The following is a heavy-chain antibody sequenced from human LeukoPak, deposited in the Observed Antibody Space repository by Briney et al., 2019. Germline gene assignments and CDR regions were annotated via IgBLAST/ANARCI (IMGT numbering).Heavy chain of an antibody. CDR1: GFIFTKYD. CDR3: ARENLEYGDYAIDY. J-gene: IGHJ4*02. CDR2: IDRDGVT. Sequence: GGSLRLSCAASGFIFTKYDMHWVRHVTGRGLEWVSGIDRDGVTYYSDSVKGRFTMSRENGENSVYLQLNSLRARDTAVYFCARENLEYGDYAIDYWGQGILVTVSS. D-gene: IGHD4-17*01. V-gene: IGHV3-13*01.